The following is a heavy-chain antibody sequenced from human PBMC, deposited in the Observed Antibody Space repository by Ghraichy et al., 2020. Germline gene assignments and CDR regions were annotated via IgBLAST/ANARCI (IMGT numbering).Heavy chain of an antibody. V-gene: IGHV1-69*13. CDR2: IIPIFGTA. D-gene: IGHD3-22*01. CDR1: GGTFSSYA. CDR3: ARFTMTERGSGNWFDP. Sequence: SVKVSCKASGGTFSSYAISWVRQAPGQGLEWMGGIIPIFGTANYAQKFQGRVTITADESTSTAYMELSSLRSEDTAVYYCARFTMTERGSGNWFDPWGQGTLVTVSS. J-gene: IGHJ5*02.